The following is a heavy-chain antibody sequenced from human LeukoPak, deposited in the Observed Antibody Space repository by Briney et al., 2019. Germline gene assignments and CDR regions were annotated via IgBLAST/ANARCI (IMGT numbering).Heavy chain of an antibody. J-gene: IGHJ4*02. CDR1: GGSISSGGYY. Sequence: PSETLSLTCTVSGGSISSGGYYWSWIRQHPGKGLEWTGYIYYSGSTYYNPSLKSRVTISVDTSKNQFSLKLSSVTAADTAVYYCARDHGSGRTIDYWGQGTLVTVSS. CDR2: IYYSGST. CDR3: ARDHGSGRTIDY. V-gene: IGHV4-31*03. D-gene: IGHD3-10*01.